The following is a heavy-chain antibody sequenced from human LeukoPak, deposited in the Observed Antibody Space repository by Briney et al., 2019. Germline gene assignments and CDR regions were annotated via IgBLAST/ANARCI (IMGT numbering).Heavy chain of an antibody. Sequence: SETPSLTCTVSGGSISSYYWSWIRQPPGKGLEWIGYIYYSGSTNYNPSLKSRVTISVDTSKNQFSLKLSSVTAADTAVYYCAEAGGRATRISTGARGYYYYGRDVGGQGTTVNVSS. CDR2: IYYSGST. J-gene: IGHJ6*01. CDR3: AEAGGRATRISTGARGYYYYGRDV. CDR1: GGSISSYY. V-gene: IGHV4-59*01. D-gene: IGHD5-24*01.